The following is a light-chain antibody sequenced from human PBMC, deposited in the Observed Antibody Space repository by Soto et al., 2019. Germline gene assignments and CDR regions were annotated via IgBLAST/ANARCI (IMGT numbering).Light chain of an antibody. CDR3: SAYTARSTLV. V-gene: IGLV2-14*01. CDR2: EVR. CDR1: MRDVGAYNL. J-gene: IGLJ3*02. Sequence: QSVLTQPASVSGSAGQSITISCSGTMRDVGAYNLVSWYQQHPGTAPKLIIYEVRNRPSGISSRFSGSRSGNTASLTISGLQSEDEGDDYCSAYTARSTLVFGGGTQLTV.